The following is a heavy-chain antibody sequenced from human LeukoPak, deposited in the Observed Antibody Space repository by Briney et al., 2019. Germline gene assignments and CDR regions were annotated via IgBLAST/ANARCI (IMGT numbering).Heavy chain of an antibody. D-gene: IGHD6-13*01. CDR1: GFTFSSYA. CDR3: AKDLGAADGTWEY. J-gene: IGHJ4*02. Sequence: EGSLRLSCAASGFTFSSYAMHWVRQAPGKGLEWVAVISYDGSNKYYADSVKGRFTISRDNSKNTLYLQMNSLRAEDTAVYYCAKDLGAADGTWEYWGQGTLVTVSS. CDR2: ISYDGSNK. V-gene: IGHV3-30*04.